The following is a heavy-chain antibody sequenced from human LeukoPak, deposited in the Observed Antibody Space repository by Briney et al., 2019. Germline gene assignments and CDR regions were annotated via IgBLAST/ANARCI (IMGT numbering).Heavy chain of an antibody. Sequence: GGSLRLSCAASRFTFNSYWLHWVRQAPGKGLVWVSRINSDGSSTSYADSVKGRFTISRDNAKNTQYLQMNSLRAEDTAVYYCARGGRYYDRSGFYGGTNFDYWGQGTLVTVSS. V-gene: IGHV3-74*01. CDR1: RFTFNSYW. CDR2: INSDGSST. D-gene: IGHD3-22*01. CDR3: ARGGRYYDRSGFYGGTNFDY. J-gene: IGHJ4*02.